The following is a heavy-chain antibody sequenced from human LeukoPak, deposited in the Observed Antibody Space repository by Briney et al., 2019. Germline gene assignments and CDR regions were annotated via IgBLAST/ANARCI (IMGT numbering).Heavy chain of an antibody. J-gene: IGHJ3*02. CDR3: ARSRGYSGYAYDAFDI. D-gene: IGHD5-12*01. CDR2: VYYSGST. Sequence: PSGTLSLTCSVSGVSINNYYWSWIREPPGRGLEWIGYVYYSGSTNYNPSLKSRVTISVDTSKNQFSLKLSSVTAADTAVYYCARSRGYSGYAYDAFDIRGQGTMVTVSS. V-gene: IGHV4-59*01. CDR1: GVSINNYY.